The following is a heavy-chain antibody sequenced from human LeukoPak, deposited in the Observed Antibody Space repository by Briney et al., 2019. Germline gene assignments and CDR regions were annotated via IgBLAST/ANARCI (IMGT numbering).Heavy chain of an antibody. CDR2: IYASGGA. CDR3: VRRHDY. V-gene: IGHV3-53*01. J-gene: IGHJ4*02. Sequence: GGSLRLSCVASGFDVNDNFMLWIRQAPGQGLEWISIIYASGGAFHSESVKGRFSAFRDTSKNTIFLQMNNLRATDTAMYYCVRRHDYWGQGTLVTVSS. CDR1: GFDVNDNF.